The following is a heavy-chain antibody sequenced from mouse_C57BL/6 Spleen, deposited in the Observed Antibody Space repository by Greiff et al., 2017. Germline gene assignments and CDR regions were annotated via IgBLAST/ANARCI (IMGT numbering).Heavy chain of an antibody. CDR3: ARGTTVVAKNYYAIDY. CDR2: IHPNSGST. CDR1: GYTFTSYW. Sequence: QVQLQQPGAELVKPGASVKLSCKASGYTFTSYWMHWVKQRPGQGLEWIGMIHPNSGSTNYNEKFKSKATLTVDKSSSTAYMQRSSLTSEDSAVYYCARGTTVVAKNYYAIDYWGQGTSVPVSS. D-gene: IGHD1-1*01. V-gene: IGHV1-64*01. J-gene: IGHJ4*01.